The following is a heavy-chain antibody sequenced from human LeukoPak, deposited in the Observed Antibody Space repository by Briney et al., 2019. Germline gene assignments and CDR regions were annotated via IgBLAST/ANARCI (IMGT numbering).Heavy chain of an antibody. V-gene: IGHV3-7*03. Sequence: GGSLGLSCAASGFTFSTYSMTWVRQAPGKGLEWVANIKQDGSEKYYVDSVKGRFTISRDNAKNSLYLQMNSLRAEDTAVYYCARVGATKTVTTFYFDYWGQGTLVTVSS. CDR1: GFTFSTYS. CDR3: ARVGATKTVTTFYFDY. D-gene: IGHD4-17*01. CDR2: IKQDGSEK. J-gene: IGHJ4*02.